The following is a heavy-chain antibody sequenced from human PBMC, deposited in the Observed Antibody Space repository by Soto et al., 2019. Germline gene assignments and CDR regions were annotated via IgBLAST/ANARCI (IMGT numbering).Heavy chain of an antibody. V-gene: IGHV3-23*01. Sequence: EVQLLESGEGLVQPGGSLRLSCAASGFTFSNYAMNWVRQAPGKGLEWVSVISGSGSSTYYADSVKGRFSISRDHSKNTLYLQMSSLRADDTAVYYCARRSPSWAFDIWGQGTMVTVSS. CDR1: GFTFSNYA. CDR3: ARRSPSWAFDI. D-gene: IGHD2-15*01. CDR2: ISGSGSST. J-gene: IGHJ3*02.